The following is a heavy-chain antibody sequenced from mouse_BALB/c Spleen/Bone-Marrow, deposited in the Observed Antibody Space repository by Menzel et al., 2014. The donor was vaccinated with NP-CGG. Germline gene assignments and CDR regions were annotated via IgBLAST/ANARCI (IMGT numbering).Heavy chain of an antibody. D-gene: IGHD1-1*01. Sequence: VQLQQSGPELVKPGTSMKISCKASGYSFTGYTMNWVKQSHGKNLEWIGLINPYNGGTSYNRKFKGKATLTVDKSSSAAYMELLSLTSEDSAVYYCARGVYYYGSSYPFAYWGQGTLVTVSA. CDR2: INPYNGGT. CDR3: ARGVYYYGSSYPFAY. V-gene: IGHV1-26*01. CDR1: GYSFTGYT. J-gene: IGHJ3*01.